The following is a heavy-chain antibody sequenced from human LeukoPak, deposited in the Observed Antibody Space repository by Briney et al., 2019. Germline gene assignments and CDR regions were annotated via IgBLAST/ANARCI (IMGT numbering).Heavy chain of an antibody. J-gene: IGHJ1*01. V-gene: IGHV3-23*01. CDR2: ISGSGGST. CDR3: AKDYYYDSSGYYCEYFQH. D-gene: IGHD3-22*01. CDR1: GFRFRSYT. Sequence: PGGSLRLSCAASGFRFRSYTMSWVRQAPGKGLEWVSAISGSGGSTYYADSVKGRFTISRDNSKNTLSLQMNSLRAEDTAVYYCAKDYYYDSSGYYCEYFQHWGQATLVTVSS.